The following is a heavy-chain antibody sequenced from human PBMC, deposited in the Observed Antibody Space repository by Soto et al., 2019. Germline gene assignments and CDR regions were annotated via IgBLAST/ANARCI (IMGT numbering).Heavy chain of an antibody. CDR2: INHSGST. J-gene: IGHJ4*02. D-gene: IGHD2-2*01. V-gene: IGHV4-34*01. Sequence: SETLSLTCAVYGGSFSGYYWSWIRQPPGKGLEWIGEINHSGSTNYNPSLKSRVTISVDTSKNQFSLKLSSVTAADTAVYYCARVPDCSSTSCFNFDYWGQGTLVTVSS. CDR1: GGSFSGYY. CDR3: ARVPDCSSTSCFNFDY.